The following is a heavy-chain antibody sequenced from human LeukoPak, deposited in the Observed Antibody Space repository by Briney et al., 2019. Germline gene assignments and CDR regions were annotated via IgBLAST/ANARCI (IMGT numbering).Heavy chain of an antibody. CDR2: IYSGGST. J-gene: IGHJ4*02. D-gene: IGHD6-19*01. Sequence: GGSLRLSCAASGFIFSDYYMSWVRQAPGKGLEWVSVIYSGGSTYYADSMKGRFTISRDNSKNTLYLQMNSLRAEDTAVYYCARGPSSGWYYFDYWGQGTLVTVSS. CDR1: GFIFSDYY. CDR3: ARGPSSGWYYFDY. V-gene: IGHV3-53*01.